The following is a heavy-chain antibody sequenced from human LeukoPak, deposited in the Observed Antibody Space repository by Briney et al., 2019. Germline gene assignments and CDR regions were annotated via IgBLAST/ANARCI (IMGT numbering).Heavy chain of an antibody. CDR3: ARFQNEYSSSWYIDY. V-gene: IGHV4-34*01. J-gene: IGHJ4*02. Sequence: SETLSLTCAVYGGSFSGYYWGWIRQPPGKGLEWIGEINHSGSTNYNPSLKSRVTISVDTSKNQFSLKLSSVTAADTAVYYCARFQNEYSSSWYIDYWGQGTLVTVSS. CDR1: GGSFSGYY. D-gene: IGHD6-13*01. CDR2: INHSGST.